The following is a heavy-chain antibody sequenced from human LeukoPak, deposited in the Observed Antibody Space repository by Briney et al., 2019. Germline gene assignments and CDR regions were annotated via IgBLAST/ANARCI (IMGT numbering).Heavy chain of an antibody. J-gene: IGHJ4*02. CDR2: IKQDGSEK. Sequence: GGSLRLSCAASGFTFSSYWMSWVRQAPGKGLEWVANIKQDGSEKYYVDSVKGRFTISRDNAKNSLYLQMNSLRAEDRAVYYCARDVLAAARYIDYWGQGTLVTVSS. CDR3: ARDVLAAARYIDY. D-gene: IGHD6-13*01. V-gene: IGHV3-7*01. CDR1: GFTFSSYW.